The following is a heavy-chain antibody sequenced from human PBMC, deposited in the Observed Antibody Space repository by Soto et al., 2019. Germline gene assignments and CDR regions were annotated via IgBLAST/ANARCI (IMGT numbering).Heavy chain of an antibody. D-gene: IGHD2-2*01. CDR3: ARLHGYCISTSCSGYYAMAV. CDR1: SGSISSSSYT. Sequence: SETLSLTCTVSSGSISSSSYTWGWIRQPPGKGLEWIGSIYYSGSTYYNPSLKSRVTVSVDTSKNQFSLKLSSVTAADTAVYYCARLHGYCISTSCSGYYAMAVWGQGTTVTGSS. J-gene: IGHJ6*02. V-gene: IGHV4-39*01. CDR2: IYYSGST.